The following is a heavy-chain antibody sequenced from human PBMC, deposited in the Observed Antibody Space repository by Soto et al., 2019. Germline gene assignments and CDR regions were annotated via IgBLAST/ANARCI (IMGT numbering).Heavy chain of an antibody. CDR2: INPSGGST. Sequence: ASVKVSCKASGYTFTSYYMHWVRQAPGQGLEWMGIINPSGGSTSYAQKFQGRVTMTRDTSTSTVYMELSSLRSEDTAVYYCASEGYCSGGSCYSFVYFDYWGQGTLVTVSS. CDR3: ASEGYCSGGSCYSFVYFDY. CDR1: GYTFTSYY. J-gene: IGHJ4*02. D-gene: IGHD2-15*01. V-gene: IGHV1-46*01.